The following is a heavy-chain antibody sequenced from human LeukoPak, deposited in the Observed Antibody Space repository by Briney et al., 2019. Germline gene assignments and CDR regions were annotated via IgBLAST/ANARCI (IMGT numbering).Heavy chain of an antibody. Sequence: SSETLSLTCTVSGGSISSYYWSWIRQPAGKGLEWIGRIYTSGSTNYNPSLKSRVTMSVGTSKNQFSLKLSSVTAADTAVYYCARTSRDGYNRAYYFDYWGQGTLVTVSS. J-gene: IGHJ4*02. V-gene: IGHV4-4*07. CDR3: ARTSRDGYNRAYYFDY. CDR1: GGSISSYY. CDR2: IYTSGST. D-gene: IGHD5-24*01.